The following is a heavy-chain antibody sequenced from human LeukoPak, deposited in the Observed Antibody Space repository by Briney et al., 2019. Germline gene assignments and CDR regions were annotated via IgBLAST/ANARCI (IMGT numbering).Heavy chain of an antibody. D-gene: IGHD3-22*01. V-gene: IGHV1-69*04. J-gene: IGHJ3*02. CDR2: IIPILGIA. CDR3: TREGVYAPDGSGYHRDAFDI. Sequence: GASVKVSCKASGGTFSSYAISWVRQAPGQGLEWMGRIIPILGIANYAQKFQGRVTITADKSTSTAYMELSGLESGDTAVYYCTREGVYAPDGSGYHRDAFDIWGQGTVVIVSS. CDR1: GGTFSSYA.